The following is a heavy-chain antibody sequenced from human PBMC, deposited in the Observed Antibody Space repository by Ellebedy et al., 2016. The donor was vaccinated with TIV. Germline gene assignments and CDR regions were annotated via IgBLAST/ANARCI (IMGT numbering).Heavy chain of an antibody. J-gene: IGHJ4*02. V-gene: IGHV1/OR15-3*02. Sequence: ASVKVSCKASGYTFTDYFMHWVRQAPGQGLEWMGWINTHNGNTKYSQKVQGRVTISRDTSATTVYMELRSLRSEDTAVYFCARERWLHPDSWGQGTLVSVSS. CDR1: GYTFTDYF. CDR3: ARERWLHPDS. CDR2: INTHNGNT. D-gene: IGHD5-24*01.